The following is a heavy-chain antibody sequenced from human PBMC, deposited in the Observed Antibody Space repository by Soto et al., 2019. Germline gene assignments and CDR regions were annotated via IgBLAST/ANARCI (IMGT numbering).Heavy chain of an antibody. CDR3: ARDLEDGYNLGWFDP. J-gene: IGHJ5*02. CDR2: IYYSGNS. D-gene: IGHD5-12*01. V-gene: IGHV4-59*01. Sequence: SEPLSLTCTVSGGSISSYYWSWIRQPPGKGLEWIGYIYYSGNSNYNPSLKSRVTISVDTSKNQFSLKLSSVTAADTAMYYCARDLEDGYNLGWFDPWGQGTLVTVSS. CDR1: GGSISSYY.